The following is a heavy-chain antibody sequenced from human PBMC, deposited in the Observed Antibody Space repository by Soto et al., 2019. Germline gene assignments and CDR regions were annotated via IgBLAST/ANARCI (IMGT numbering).Heavy chain of an antibody. Sequence: PGGSLRLSCAASGFTFSSFWMDWVRQAPGKGLEWVANINPDGSGKHYVDSVKGRFTISRDNAKNSLYLQMSSLAAEDSALYYCSRSLDSWGQGTRVTVSS. CDR3: SRSLDS. CDR1: GFTFSSFW. V-gene: IGHV3-7*01. J-gene: IGHJ4*02. CDR2: INPDGSGK.